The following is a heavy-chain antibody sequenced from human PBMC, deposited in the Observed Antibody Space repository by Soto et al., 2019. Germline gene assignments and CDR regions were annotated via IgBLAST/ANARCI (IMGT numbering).Heavy chain of an antibody. J-gene: IGHJ4*02. CDR1: GFTFGNFA. Sequence: EVHLLDSGGGLAQPGGSLKLSCATSGFTFGNFAMSWVRQAPGKGLEWVSAISGNGGSTYYADSVKGRFTISRDNSKXXLYLQMNSLTAEDTAVYFCAKLRAKSHIAVPFDYWGQGSLVTVSS. CDR3: AKLRAKSHIAVPFDY. D-gene: IGHD2-15*01. V-gene: IGHV3-23*01. CDR2: ISGNGGST.